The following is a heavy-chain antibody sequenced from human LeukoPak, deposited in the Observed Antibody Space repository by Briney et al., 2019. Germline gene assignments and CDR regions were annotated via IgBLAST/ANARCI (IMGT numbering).Heavy chain of an antibody. J-gene: IGHJ6*03. Sequence: PGRSLRLSCAASGFTFSSYTMHWVRQAPGKGLEWVAVISYDGSNKYYADSVKGRFTISRDNSKNTLYLQMNSLRAKDTAVYYCAREAAKTDYYYYYMDVWGKGTTVTVSS. CDR2: ISYDGSNK. CDR3: AREAAKTDYYYYYMDV. D-gene: IGHD6-25*01. V-gene: IGHV3-30*01. CDR1: GFTFSSYT.